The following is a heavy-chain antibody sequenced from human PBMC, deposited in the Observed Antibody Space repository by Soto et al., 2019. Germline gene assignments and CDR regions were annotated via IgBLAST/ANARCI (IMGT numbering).Heavy chain of an antibody. Sequence: EVQLVESGGGLVQPGGSLRISCGASGFTFTSYWMHWVRQAPGKGLVYVSRINADGTTTSYADSVKGRFTISRDNAKSTLFLQMNSLRAEDTAVYYCTRGGGYSSGWPKHYFDFWGQGTLVTVSS. J-gene: IGHJ4*02. CDR1: GFTFTSYW. CDR3: TRGGGYSSGWPKHYFDF. CDR2: INADGTTT. D-gene: IGHD6-19*01. V-gene: IGHV3-74*01.